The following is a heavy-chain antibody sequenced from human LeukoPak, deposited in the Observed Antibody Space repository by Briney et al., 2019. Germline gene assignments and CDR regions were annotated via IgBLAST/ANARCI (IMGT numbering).Heavy chain of an antibody. J-gene: IGHJ4*02. CDR1: GFTFRSHW. CDR3: VRDGDVYNFDH. Sequence: GGSLRLSCAASGFTFRSHWMHWVRQAPGNGLVWVSRIKGDETYTNHADSVKGRFTISRDNAKNTLYLQMTSLRVEDTAIYYCVRDGDVYNFDHWGQGTLVTVSS. V-gene: IGHV3-74*01. CDR2: IKGDETYT. D-gene: IGHD5-24*01.